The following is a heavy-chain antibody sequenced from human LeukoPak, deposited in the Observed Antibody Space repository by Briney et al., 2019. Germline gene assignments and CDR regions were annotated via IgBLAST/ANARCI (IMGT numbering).Heavy chain of an antibody. CDR3: ASLTLVGGSYYI. D-gene: IGHD1-26*01. V-gene: IGHV1-8*01. CDR1: GYTFTSYD. Sequence: SVKVSCTASGYTFTSYDINWVRQATGQGLEWMGWMNPNSGDTGYAQKFQGRVTMTRNTSISTAYMELSSLRSEDTAVYYCASLTLVGGSYYIWGQGTLVTVSS. CDR2: MNPNSGDT. J-gene: IGHJ4*02.